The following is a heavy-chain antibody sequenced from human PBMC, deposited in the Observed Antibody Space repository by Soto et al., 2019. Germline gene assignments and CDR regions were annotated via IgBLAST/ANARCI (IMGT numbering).Heavy chain of an antibody. CDR3: ARGRDAYKGGRA. J-gene: IGHJ5*02. CDR2: ITPSGGT. D-gene: IGHD1-1*01. CDR1: GGSFSGYY. V-gene: IGHV4-34*01. Sequence: QVQLQQWGAGLLKPSETLSLTCAVYGGSFSGYYWSWTRQPPGKGLEWIGEITPSGGTSFNPSLTSRVTISVDTSKNQFSLNLGSVTAADTAVYYCARGRDAYKGGRAWGQGTLVTVSS.